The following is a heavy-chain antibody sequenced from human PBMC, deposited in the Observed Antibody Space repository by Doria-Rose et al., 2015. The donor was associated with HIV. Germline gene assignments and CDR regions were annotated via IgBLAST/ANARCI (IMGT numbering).Heavy chain of an antibody. V-gene: IGHV3-9*01. Sequence: EVQLVESGGGPVQPGRSLRLSCVASGFIFDDYAMHWVRHAPGKGLEWLSGISWNSAKIDYADSVKGRFTISRDNAKNSLYLQMNSLRVEDSALYYCVKDMKYSSTLYYFHYWGQGTLVTVSS. CDR2: ISWNSAKI. D-gene: IGHD6-13*01. J-gene: IGHJ4*02. CDR1: GFIFDDYA. CDR3: VKDMKYSSTLYYFHY.